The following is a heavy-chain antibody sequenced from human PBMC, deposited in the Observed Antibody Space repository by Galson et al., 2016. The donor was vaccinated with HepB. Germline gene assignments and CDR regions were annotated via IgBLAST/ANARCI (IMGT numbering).Heavy chain of an antibody. V-gene: IGHV4-34*01. CDR1: GGSFRGYY. J-gene: IGHJ4*02. D-gene: IGHD2-2*01. CDR3: ARGVDSDIVVVPAAMDGSPFDY. Sequence: SETLSLTCAVSGGSFRGYYWGWIRQPPGKGLEWIGDIYHTGITNYNPSLKSRVTISVDTSKNQFSLKLSSVTAADTAVYHCARGVDSDIVVVPAAMDGSPFDYWGQGILVTVSS. CDR2: IYHTGIT.